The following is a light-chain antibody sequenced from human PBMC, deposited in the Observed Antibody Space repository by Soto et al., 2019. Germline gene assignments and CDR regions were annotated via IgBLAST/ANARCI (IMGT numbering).Light chain of an antibody. J-gene: IGLJ1*01. CDR2: EVS. CDR1: SSDIGGHNY. V-gene: IGLV2-14*01. CDR3: TSFSYTSTLYV. Sequence: QAVVTQPASVSGSPGQSITISCTGTSSDIGGHNYVSWYQHHPGKVPKLVIYEVSNRAAGFSNRFSGSKSGNTASLTISGLLAEDEADYHCTSFSYTSTLYVFGTGTKLTVL.